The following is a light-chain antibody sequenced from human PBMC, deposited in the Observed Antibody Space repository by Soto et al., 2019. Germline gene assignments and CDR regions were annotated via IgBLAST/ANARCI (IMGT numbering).Light chain of an antibody. J-gene: IGKJ5*01. V-gene: IGKV1-39*01. CDR1: QSISSY. Sequence: IQMTPSPSSPSSSVGDRVTITFRASQSISSYLNWYQQKPGKAPKLLIYAASSLQSGVPSRFSGSGSGTDFTLTISSLQPEDFATYYCQQSYSTQYTFGQGTRLEIK. CDR3: QQSYSTQYT. CDR2: AAS.